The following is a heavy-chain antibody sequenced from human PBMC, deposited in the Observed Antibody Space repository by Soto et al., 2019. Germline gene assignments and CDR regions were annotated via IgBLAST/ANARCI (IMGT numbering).Heavy chain of an antibody. CDR3: AKAGTISPLSSSGWYGVDY. V-gene: IGHV3-23*01. CDR1: GFTFSSYA. J-gene: IGHJ4*02. CDR2: ISGSGGST. D-gene: IGHD6-19*01. Sequence: PGGSLRLSCAASGFTFSSYAMSWVRQAPGKGLEWVSAISGSGGSTYYADSVKGRFTISRDNSKNTLYLQMNSLRAADTAVYYCAKAGTISPLSSSGWYGVDYWGQGTLVTVSS.